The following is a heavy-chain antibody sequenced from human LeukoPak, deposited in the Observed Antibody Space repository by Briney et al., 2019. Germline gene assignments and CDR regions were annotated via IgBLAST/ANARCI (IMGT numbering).Heavy chain of an antibody. Sequence: ASVKVSCKVSGYTFTDYYMHWVQQAPGKGLEWMGLVDPEDGETIYAEKFQGRVTITADTSTDTAYMELSSLRSEDTAVYYCAKLDCTSNSCFDCWGQGTLVTVSS. CDR2: VDPEDGET. V-gene: IGHV1-69-2*01. J-gene: IGHJ4*02. CDR1: GYTFTDYY. CDR3: AKLDCTSNSCFDC. D-gene: IGHD2-2*01.